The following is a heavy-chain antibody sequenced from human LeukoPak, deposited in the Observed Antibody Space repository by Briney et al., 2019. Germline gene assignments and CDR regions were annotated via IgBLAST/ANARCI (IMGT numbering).Heavy chain of an antibody. Sequence: PGGSLRLSCAASGFTVSSNSMSRVRQTPGEGLEWVSVIYSGGSTYYADSVKGRFTISRDNSKSTLYLQMNSLRVEDTAVYYCALGLVTDYWGQGTLVTVSS. CDR1: GFTVSSNS. D-gene: IGHD3-9*01. V-gene: IGHV3-66*01. CDR2: IYSGGST. J-gene: IGHJ4*02. CDR3: ALGLVTDY.